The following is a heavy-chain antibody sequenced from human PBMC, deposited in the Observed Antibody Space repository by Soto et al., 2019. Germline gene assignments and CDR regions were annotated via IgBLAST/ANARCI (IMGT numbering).Heavy chain of an antibody. Sequence: SETLSLTCTVSDDSISTYYWNWIRQPPGKGLEWIGYIHHNGNTNSSPSLKSRVTISIDTSQNQVSLKLIAVTAADTAVYYCARSFVPNYQSYGLDVWGQGATVTVSS. CDR1: DDSISTYY. J-gene: IGHJ6*02. CDR2: IHHNGNT. D-gene: IGHD2-2*01. CDR3: ARSFVPNYQSYGLDV. V-gene: IGHV4-59*01.